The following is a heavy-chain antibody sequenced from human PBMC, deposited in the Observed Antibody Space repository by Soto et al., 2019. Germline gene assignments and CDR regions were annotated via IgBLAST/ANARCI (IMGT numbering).Heavy chain of an antibody. D-gene: IGHD3-3*01. CDR3: AKAGPLRVLGYLGPYYYYGMDV. CDR1: GFTFKNYA. CDR2: ISGGGSSI. Sequence: EVQLLESGGGLVQPGGSLRLSCEASGFTFKNYAMSWARQAPGKGLDWVSGISGGGSSIHYADSVKGRFTISRDNSKNTLCLQMNSLRVEETAVYYCAKAGPLRVLGYLGPYYYYGMDVWGQGTTVTVSS. J-gene: IGHJ6*02. V-gene: IGHV3-23*01.